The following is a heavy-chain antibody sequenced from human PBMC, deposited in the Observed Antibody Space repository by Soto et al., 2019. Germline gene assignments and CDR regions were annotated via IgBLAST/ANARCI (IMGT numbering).Heavy chain of an antibody. CDR2: ISGSGGST. V-gene: IGHV3-23*01. D-gene: IGHD5-12*01. Sequence: PGGSLRLSCAASGFIFSSYAMSWVRQAPGKGLEWVSAISGSGGSTYYADSVKGRFTISRDNSKNTLYLQMNSLRAEDTAVYYCAKAKLRLSYFDYWGQGTLVTVSS. CDR1: GFIFSSYA. J-gene: IGHJ4*02. CDR3: AKAKLRLSYFDY.